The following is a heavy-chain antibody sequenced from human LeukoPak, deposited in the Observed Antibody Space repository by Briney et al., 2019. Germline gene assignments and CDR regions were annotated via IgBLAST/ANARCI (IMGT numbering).Heavy chain of an antibody. V-gene: IGHV3-30*02. CDR2: IRYDGSNK. CDR1: GFTFSSYG. D-gene: IGHD6-13*01. Sequence: GGSLRLSCAPSGFTFSSYGMHWVRQAPGKGLEWVAFIRYDGSNKYHADSVKGRFTISRDNSKNTLYLQMNSLRAEDTAVYYCAKDAPGIAADSLDYWGQGTLVTVSS. J-gene: IGHJ4*02. CDR3: AKDAPGIAADSLDY.